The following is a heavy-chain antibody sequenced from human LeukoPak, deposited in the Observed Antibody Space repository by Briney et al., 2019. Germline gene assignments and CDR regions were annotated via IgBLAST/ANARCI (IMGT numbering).Heavy chain of an antibody. V-gene: IGHV3-30*03. CDR1: GFTFSSYG. CDR3: ARELGYSGSRLDY. D-gene: IGHD5-12*01. CDR2: ISYDGSNK. Sequence: GGSLRLSCAASGFTFSSYGMHWVRQAPGKGLEWVAVISYDGSNKYYADSVKGRFTISRDNSKNTLYLQMNSLRAEDTAVYYCARELGYSGSRLDYWGQGTLVTVSS. J-gene: IGHJ4*02.